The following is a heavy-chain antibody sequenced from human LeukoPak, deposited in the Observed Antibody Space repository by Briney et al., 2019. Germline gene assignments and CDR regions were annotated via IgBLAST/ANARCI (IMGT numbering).Heavy chain of an antibody. CDR1: GGSFSGYY. Sequence: SETLSLTCAVYGGSFSGYYWSWLRQPPGKGLEWIGEINHSGSTNYNPSLKSRVTISVDTSKNQFSLKLSCVTGADTAVYYCARGSGLGSYYKCFDFWGQGTLVTVSS. CDR3: ARGSGLGSYYKCFDF. D-gene: IGHD3-10*01. V-gene: IGHV4-34*01. J-gene: IGHJ4*02. CDR2: INHSGST.